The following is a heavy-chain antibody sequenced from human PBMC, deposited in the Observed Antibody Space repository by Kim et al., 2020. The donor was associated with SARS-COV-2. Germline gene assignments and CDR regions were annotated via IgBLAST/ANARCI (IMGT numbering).Heavy chain of an antibody. CDR2: INTNTGNP. Sequence: ASVKVSCKASGYTFTSYAMNWVRQAPGQGLEWMGWINTNTGNPTYAQGFTGRFVFSLDTSVSTAYLQISSLKAEDTAVYYCARDRDIVATNYYYYYGMDVWGQGTTVTVSS. CDR3: ARDRDIVATNYYYYYGMDV. V-gene: IGHV7-4-1*02. D-gene: IGHD5-12*01. CDR1: GYTFTSYA. J-gene: IGHJ6*02.